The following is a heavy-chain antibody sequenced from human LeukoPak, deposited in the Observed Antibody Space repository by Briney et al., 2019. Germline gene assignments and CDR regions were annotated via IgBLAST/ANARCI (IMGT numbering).Heavy chain of an antibody. CDR3: ASPGRTDAFDI. CDR2: INSDGSST. CDR1: GFTFSSYW. V-gene: IGHV3-74*01. J-gene: IGHJ3*02. Sequence: PGGSLRLSCAASGFTFSSYWMHWVRPAPGKGLVWVSRINSDGSSTSYADSVKGRFTISRDNAKNTLYLQMNSLRAEDTAVYYCASPGRTDAFDIWGQGTMVTVSS.